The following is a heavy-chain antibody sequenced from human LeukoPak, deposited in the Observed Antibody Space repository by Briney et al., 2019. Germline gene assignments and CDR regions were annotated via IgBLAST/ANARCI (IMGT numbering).Heavy chain of an antibody. Sequence: SETLSLTCTVSGGSISSGAYYWGWVRQPPGKGLEWIGSIYYSGSTYYNPSLKSRVTISRDTSNNQFSLKESSVTAADTAVYYCARDSLSYYYYYMDVWGKGTTVTVSS. CDR3: ARDSLSYYYYYMDV. CDR2: IYYSGST. J-gene: IGHJ6*03. V-gene: IGHV4-39*07. CDR1: GGSISSGAYY.